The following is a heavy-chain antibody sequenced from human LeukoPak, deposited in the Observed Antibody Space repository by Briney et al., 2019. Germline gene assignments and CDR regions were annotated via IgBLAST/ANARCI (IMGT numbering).Heavy chain of an antibody. Sequence: GGSLRLSCAVSGITFSSFWMSWVRQAPGKGLEWVANIKQDGSEKYYVDSVKGRFTISRDNAKNSVYLQMNSLRAEDTAVYYCANAGTTPEGGFYWGQGTLVTVSS. V-gene: IGHV3-7*01. J-gene: IGHJ4*02. CDR1: GITFSSFW. CDR2: IKQDGSEK. CDR3: ANAGTTPEGGFY. D-gene: IGHD1-1*01.